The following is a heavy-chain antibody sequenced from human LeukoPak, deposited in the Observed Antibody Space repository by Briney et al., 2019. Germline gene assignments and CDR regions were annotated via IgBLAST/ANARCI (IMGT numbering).Heavy chain of an antibody. D-gene: IGHD6-25*01. V-gene: IGHV4-59*01. CDR2: IYYSGST. CDR1: GGSISSYY. Sequence: SETLSLTCTVSGGSISSYYWSWIRQPPGKGLEWIGYIYYSGSTNYDPSLKSRVTISVDTSKNQFSLKLSSVTAADTAVYYCARERFSGGGFDYWGQGTLVTVSS. CDR3: ARERFSGGGFDY. J-gene: IGHJ4*02.